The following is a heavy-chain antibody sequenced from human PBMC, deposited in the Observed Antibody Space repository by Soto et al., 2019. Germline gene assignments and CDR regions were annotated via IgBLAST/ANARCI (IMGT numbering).Heavy chain of an antibody. CDR2: MYYSGTT. Sequence: SETLSLTCTVSGDSVNSGGYYWSWIRQHPGMDLEWIGYMYYSGTTYYNPTLKSRVDISIDTSKNQFSLQLTSVTAADTAVYYCARRCEYDYYYYGMDVWGQGTTVTVSS. J-gene: IGHJ6*02. CDR3: ARRCEYDYYYYGMDV. V-gene: IGHV4-31*03. D-gene: IGHD2-2*01. CDR1: GDSVNSGGYY.